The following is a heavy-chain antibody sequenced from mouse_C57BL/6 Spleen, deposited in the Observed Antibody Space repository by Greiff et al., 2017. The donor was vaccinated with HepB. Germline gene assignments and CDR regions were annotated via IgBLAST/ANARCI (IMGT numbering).Heavy chain of an antibody. CDR2: IYPRSGNT. V-gene: IGHV1-81*01. D-gene: IGHD2-4*01. Sequence: VKLQESGAELARPGASVKLSCKASGYTFTSYGISWVKQRTGQGLEWIGEIYPRSGNTYYNEKFKGKATLTADKSSSTAYMELRSLTSEDSAVYFCARYDYDQRYFDVWGTGTTVTVSS. CDR3: ARYDYDQRYFDV. J-gene: IGHJ1*03. CDR1: GYTFTSYG.